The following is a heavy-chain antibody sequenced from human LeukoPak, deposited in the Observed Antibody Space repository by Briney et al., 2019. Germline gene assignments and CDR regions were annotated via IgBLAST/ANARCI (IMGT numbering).Heavy chain of an antibody. Sequence: ASVQVSCKSSGYTFTSYGISWVRPAPGQGLAWMGWISAYNGNTNYAQKVQGRVTMTTDTYTSTAYMELRSLRSDDTAVYYCARSYSSSWPDLFDYWGQGTLVTVYS. D-gene: IGHD6-13*01. CDR2: ISAYNGNT. CDR1: GYTFTSYG. V-gene: IGHV1-18*01. CDR3: ARSYSSSWPDLFDY. J-gene: IGHJ4*02.